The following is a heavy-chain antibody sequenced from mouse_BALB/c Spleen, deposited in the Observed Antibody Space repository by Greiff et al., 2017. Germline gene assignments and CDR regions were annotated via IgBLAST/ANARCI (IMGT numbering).Heavy chain of an antibody. Sequence: DVMLVESGGGLVQPGGSRKLSCAASGFTFSSFGMHWVRQAPEKGLEWVAYISSGSSTIYYADTVKGRFTISRDNPKNTLFLQMTSLRSEDTAMYYCARGGNYVPFDYWGQGTTLTVSS. D-gene: IGHD2-1*01. V-gene: IGHV5-17*02. J-gene: IGHJ2*01. CDR2: ISSGSSTI. CDR1: GFTFSSFG. CDR3: ARGGNYVPFDY.